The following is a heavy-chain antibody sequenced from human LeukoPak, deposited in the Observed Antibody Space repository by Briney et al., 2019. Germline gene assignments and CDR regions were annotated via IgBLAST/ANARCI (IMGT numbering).Heavy chain of an antibody. CDR3: TRYDSSGYSFDY. J-gene: IGHJ4*02. CDR1: GGSFSGYY. CDR2: INHSGST. V-gene: IGHV4-34*01. Sequence: PSETLSLTCAVYGGSFSGYYWSWIRQAPGKGLEWIGEINHSGSTNYNPSLKSRVTISVDTSKNQFSLKLSSVTAADTAVYYCTRYDSSGYSFDYWGQGTLVTVSS. D-gene: IGHD3-22*01.